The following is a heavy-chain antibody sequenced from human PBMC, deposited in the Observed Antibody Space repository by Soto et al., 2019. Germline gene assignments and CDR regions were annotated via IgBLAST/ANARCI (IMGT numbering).Heavy chain of an antibody. J-gene: IGHJ5*02. CDR1: GGSISSGDYY. Sequence: QVQLQESGPGLVKPSQTLSLTCTVSGGSISSGDYYWSWIRQPPGKGLEWIGYIYYSGSTYYNPSLKSRVTISVDTSKNQFSLKLSSMTAADTAVYYCAGIQSKRLSGLDPWGQGTLVTVSS. D-gene: IGHD5-18*01. V-gene: IGHV4-30-4*01. CDR3: AGIQSKRLSGLDP. CDR2: IYYSGST.